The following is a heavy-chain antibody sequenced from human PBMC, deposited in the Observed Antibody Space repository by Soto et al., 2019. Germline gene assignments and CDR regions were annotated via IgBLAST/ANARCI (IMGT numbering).Heavy chain of an antibody. D-gene: IGHD3-16*01. CDR1: GFTFSSYG. CDR3: ARDLAMIKFGGVKDAFDI. Sequence: GGSLRLSCAASGFTFSSYGMHWVRQAPGKGLEWVAVIWYDGSNKYYADSVKGRFTISRDNSKNTLYLQMNSLRAEDTAVYYCARDLAMIKFGGVKDAFDIWGQGTMVTVSS. CDR2: IWYDGSNK. V-gene: IGHV3-33*08. J-gene: IGHJ3*02.